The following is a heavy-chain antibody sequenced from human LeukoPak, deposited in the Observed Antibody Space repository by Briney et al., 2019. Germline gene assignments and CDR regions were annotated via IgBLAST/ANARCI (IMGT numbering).Heavy chain of an antibody. CDR3: ARDIVLMVYAQALGY. Sequence: GASVKVSCKASGYTFTGYYMHWVRQAPGQGLEWMGRINPNSGGTNYAQKVQGRVTMTRDTSISTAYMELSRLRSDDTAVYYCARDIVLMVYAQALGYWGQGTLVTVSS. CDR1: GYTFTGYY. D-gene: IGHD2-8*01. V-gene: IGHV1-2*06. CDR2: INPNSGGT. J-gene: IGHJ4*02.